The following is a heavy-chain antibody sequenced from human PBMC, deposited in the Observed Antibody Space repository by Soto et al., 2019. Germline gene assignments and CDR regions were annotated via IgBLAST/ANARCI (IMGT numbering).Heavy chain of an antibody. CDR1: GYTFTSYG. CDR2: ISAYNGNT. CDR3: ARISLTRVVDYYYGMDV. D-gene: IGHD4-17*01. V-gene: IGHV1-18*01. J-gene: IGHJ6*01. Sequence: QVQLVQSGAEVKKPGASVKVSCKASGYTFTSYGISWVRQAPGQGLEWMGWISAYNGNTNYAQKLQGRVTMTTDTSTSTAYMELRSLRSDDTAVYYCARISLTRVVDYYYGMDVWGQGTTVTVSS.